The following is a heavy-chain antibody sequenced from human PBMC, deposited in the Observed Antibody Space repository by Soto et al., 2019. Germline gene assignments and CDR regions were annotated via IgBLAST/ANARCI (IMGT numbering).Heavy chain of an antibody. CDR3: ARDKRSSGWEDADFGY. CDR1: DETLGSGG. D-gene: IGHD6-19*01. CDR2: ISAYNGNT. V-gene: IGHV1-18*01. Sequence: ASVKVSCKPSDETLGSGGISWVGQAPGQGLEWMGWISAYNGNTNYAQKLQGRVTMTTDTSTSTAYMELRSLRSDDTAVYYCARDKRSSGWEDADFGYWGQGPLVTVSS. J-gene: IGHJ4*02.